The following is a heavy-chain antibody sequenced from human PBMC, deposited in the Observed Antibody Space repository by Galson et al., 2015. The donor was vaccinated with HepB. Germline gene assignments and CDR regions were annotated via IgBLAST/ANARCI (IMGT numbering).Heavy chain of an antibody. Sequence: SLRLSCAASGFTFSSFWMHWVRQAPGKGLMWVSRVSGDGSSTNYAASVKGRFTISRDNGRNTLYLQMTSLRDEDTAVYYCARGYNYFGSGSFWHRYYFDYWGQGTLVPVSS. CDR1: GFTFSSFW. V-gene: IGHV3-74*01. D-gene: IGHD3-10*01. CDR2: VSGDGSST. CDR3: ARGYNYFGSGSFWHRYYFDY. J-gene: IGHJ4*02.